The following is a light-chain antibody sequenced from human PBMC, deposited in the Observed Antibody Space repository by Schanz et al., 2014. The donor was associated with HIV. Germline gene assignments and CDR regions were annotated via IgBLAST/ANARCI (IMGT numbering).Light chain of an antibody. J-gene: IGKJ1*01. V-gene: IGKV3-20*01. CDR3: QQSSSSAPWT. Sequence: EIVLTQSPGTLSLSPGERATLSCRASQSISNYLAWYQQKPGQAPRLLIYGASSRATGIPDRFSGSGSGTDFTLTITRLEPEDFAVYYCQQSSSSAPWTFGQGTKVEIK. CDR1: QSISNY. CDR2: GAS.